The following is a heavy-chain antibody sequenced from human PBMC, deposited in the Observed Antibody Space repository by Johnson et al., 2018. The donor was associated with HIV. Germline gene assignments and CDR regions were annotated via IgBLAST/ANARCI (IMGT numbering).Heavy chain of an antibody. D-gene: IGHD4-23*01. CDR2: IRSSGSTI. V-gene: IGHV3-11*04. J-gene: IGHJ3*02. CDR1: GFTFSDYY. CDR3: ARSEVTAPSPPAGAFAI. Sequence: QMLLVESGGGVVQPGRSLRLSCVASGFTFSDYYMSWIRQAPGKGLEWVSYIRSSGSTIYYADSVNRRFTIARDNAKNSLYLQMNSLRAEDTAVYYCARSEVTAPSPPAGAFAIWGQGTMVTVSS.